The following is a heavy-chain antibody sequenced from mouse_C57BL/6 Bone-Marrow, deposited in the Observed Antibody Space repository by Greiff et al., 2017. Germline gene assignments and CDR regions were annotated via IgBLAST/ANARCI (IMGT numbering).Heavy chain of an antibody. V-gene: IGHV5-6*01. CDR1: GFTFSSYG. CDR3: ARHDSWFAY. D-gene: IGHD2-13*01. CDR2: ISSGGSYT. Sequence: EVMLVESGGDLVKPGGSLTLSCAASGFTFSSYGMSWVRQTPDKRLEWVATISSGGSYTYYPDSVKGRFTISRDNAKNTLYLQMSSLKSEDTAMYYCARHDSWFAYWGQGTLVTVSA. J-gene: IGHJ3*01.